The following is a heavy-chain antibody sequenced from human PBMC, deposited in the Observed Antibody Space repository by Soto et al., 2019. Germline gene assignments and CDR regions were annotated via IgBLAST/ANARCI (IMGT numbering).Heavy chain of an antibody. V-gene: IGHV3-49*04. CDR2: IRRNAYGVTT. CDR3: TRESSFDFDF. CDR1: GFPFGDYA. D-gene: IGHD3-10*01. Sequence: PWGALIITCIPSGFPFGDYALSWVRQAPGKGLEWVGFIRRNAYGVTTDYVASVKGRFTISRDDSKSIAYLQMNSLRTDDTALYYCTRESSFDFDFWGQGTLVTVSS. J-gene: IGHJ4*02.